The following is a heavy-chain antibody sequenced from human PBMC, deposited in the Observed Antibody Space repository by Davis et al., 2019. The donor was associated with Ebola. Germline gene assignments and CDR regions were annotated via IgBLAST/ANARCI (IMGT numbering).Heavy chain of an antibody. V-gene: IGHV3-30*18. CDR1: GFTFSNYG. J-gene: IGHJ4*02. CDR3: AKDMRFSSSWYNGLIDY. Sequence: PGGSLRLSCAASGFTFSNYGMHWVRQAPGKGLEWVAVISSDGSDKYYIDAVRDRFTISRDNSKNTLDLEMNSLKPEETAVYYCAKDMRFSSSWYNGLIDYWGQGTLVTVSS. D-gene: IGHD6-13*01. CDR2: ISSDGSDK.